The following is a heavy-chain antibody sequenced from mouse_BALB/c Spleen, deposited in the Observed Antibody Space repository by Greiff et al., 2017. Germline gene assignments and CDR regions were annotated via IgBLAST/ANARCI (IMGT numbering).Heavy chain of an antibody. CDR1: GYTFTSYW. V-gene: IGHV1S81*02. CDR2: INPSNGRT. CDR3: ARSYDDYGSRSYAMDY. J-gene: IGHJ4*01. D-gene: IGHD1-1*01. Sequence: QVQLQQPGAELVKPGASVKLSCKASGYTFTSYWMHWVKQRPGQGLEWIGEINPSNGRTNYNEKFKSKATLTVDKSSSTAYMQLSSLTSEDSAVYYCARSYDDYGSRSYAMDYWGQGTSVTVSS.